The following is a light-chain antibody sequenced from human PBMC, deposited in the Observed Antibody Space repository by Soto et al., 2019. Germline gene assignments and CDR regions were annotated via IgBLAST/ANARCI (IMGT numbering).Light chain of an antibody. V-gene: IGLV1-44*01. Sequence: QSVLTQPPSASGTPGQRVTISCSESSSNIGSNTVNWYQQLPGTAPKLLIYSNYQRPSGVPDRFSGSKSGTSASLAISGLQSEDEDDYYCAAWDDSLNGVLFGGGTKLTVL. CDR1: SSNIGSNT. CDR3: AAWDDSLNGVL. CDR2: SNY. J-gene: IGLJ2*01.